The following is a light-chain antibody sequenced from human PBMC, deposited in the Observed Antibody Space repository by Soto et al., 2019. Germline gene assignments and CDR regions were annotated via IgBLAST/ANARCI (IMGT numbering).Light chain of an antibody. V-gene: IGLV2-14*01. CDR3: SSYTSSSALNVV. Sequence: QSVLTQPASVSGSPGQSITISCTGTNSDVGGYNYVSWYQQYPGKAPKLMIYDVSNRPSGVSNRFSGSKSGNTASLTISGLQAEDEADYYCSSYTSSSALNVVFGGGTKLTVL. CDR1: NSDVGGYNY. CDR2: DVS. J-gene: IGLJ2*01.